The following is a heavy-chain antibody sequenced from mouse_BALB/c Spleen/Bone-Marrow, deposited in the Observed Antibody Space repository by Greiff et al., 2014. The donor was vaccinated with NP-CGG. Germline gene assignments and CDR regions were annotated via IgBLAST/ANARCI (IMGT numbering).Heavy chain of an antibody. D-gene: IGHD4-1*01. CDR3: ARNWDWVFAY. CDR1: GYTFTNYW. V-gene: IGHV1-5*01. CDR2: IYPGNNDA. Sequence: EVQLQQSGTVLARPGASLRMSCKASGYTFTNYWINWIKQRPGQGLEWIGAIYPGNNDAKYTQKFKAKAKRTAVTSTSTADMELSSLTNEDSAVYYCARNWDWVFAYWGQGTLVTVSA. J-gene: IGHJ3*01.